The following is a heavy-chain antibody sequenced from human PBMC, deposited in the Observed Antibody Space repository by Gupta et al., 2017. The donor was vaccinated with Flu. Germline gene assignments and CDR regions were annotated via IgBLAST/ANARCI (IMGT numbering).Heavy chain of an antibody. CDR1: GFTFSSYA. CDR2: ISGSGGST. CDR3: AKDGPRGDYYDSSGYFSDY. Sequence: EVQLLESGGGLVQPGGSLRLSCAASGFTFSSYAMSWVRQAPGQGLEWVSAISGSGGSTYYADSVKGRFTISRDNSKNTLYLQMNSLRAEDTAVYYCAKDGPRGDYYDSSGYFSDYWGQGTLVTVSS. D-gene: IGHD3-22*01. V-gene: IGHV3-23*01. J-gene: IGHJ4*02.